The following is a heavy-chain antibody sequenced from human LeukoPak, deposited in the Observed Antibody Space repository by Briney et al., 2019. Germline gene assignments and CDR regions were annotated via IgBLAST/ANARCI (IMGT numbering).Heavy chain of an antibody. D-gene: IGHD1-26*01. V-gene: IGHV4-59*08. Sequence: SETLSLTCTVSGGSISSYYWSWIRQPPGKGLEWIGYIYYSGSTNYNPSLKSRVTISVDTSKNQFSLKLSSVTAADTAVYYCARGDGDWGGTFYFDYWGQGTLVTVSS. CDR3: ARGDGDWGGTFYFDY. J-gene: IGHJ4*02. CDR2: IYYSGST. CDR1: GGSISSYY.